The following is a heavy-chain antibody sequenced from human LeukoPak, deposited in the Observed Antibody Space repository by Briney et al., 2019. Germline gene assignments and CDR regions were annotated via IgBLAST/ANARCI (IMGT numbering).Heavy chain of an antibody. D-gene: IGHD6-19*01. Sequence: GGSLRLSCAASGFTFSSHALSWVRQAPGKGLEWVSSLSGSGYNTYYADSVKGRFTISRDNSRNTLYLQMSSLRAEDTAVYYCAKSHSVAVAGTYSTYYFDSWGQGTLVTVSS. V-gene: IGHV3-23*01. CDR3: AKSHSVAVAGTYSTYYFDS. CDR1: GFTFSSHA. J-gene: IGHJ4*02. CDR2: LSGSGYNT.